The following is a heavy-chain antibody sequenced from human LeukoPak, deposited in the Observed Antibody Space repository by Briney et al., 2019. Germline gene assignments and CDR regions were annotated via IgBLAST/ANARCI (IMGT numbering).Heavy chain of an antibody. V-gene: IGHV4-59*01. J-gene: IGHJ3*02. CDR2: IYYSGST. CDR1: GGTISSYY. D-gene: IGHD3-22*01. CDR3: ARDLYDSSGFDAFDI. Sequence: SETLSLTCTVSGGTISSYYWSWLRQPPGKGLEWIGYIYYSGSTNYNPSLKSRVTISVDTSKNQFSLKLSSVTAADTAVYYCARDLYDSSGFDAFDIWGQGTMVTVSS.